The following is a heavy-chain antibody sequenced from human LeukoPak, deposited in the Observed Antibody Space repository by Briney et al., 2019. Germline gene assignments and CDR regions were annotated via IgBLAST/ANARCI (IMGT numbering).Heavy chain of an antibody. V-gene: IGHV1-2*04. CDR2: INPNSGGT. Sequence: ASVKVSCKASGCTFTGYYMHWVRQAPGQGLEWMGWINPNSGGTNYAQKFQGWVTMTRDTSISTAYMELSRLRSDDTAVYYCARGRLPGRLGGDWFDPWGQGTLVTVSS. CDR3: ARGRLPGRLGGDWFDP. CDR1: GCTFTGYY. D-gene: IGHD4-23*01. J-gene: IGHJ5*02.